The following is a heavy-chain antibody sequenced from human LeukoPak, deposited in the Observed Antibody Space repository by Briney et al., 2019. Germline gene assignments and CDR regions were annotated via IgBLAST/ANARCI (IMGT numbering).Heavy chain of an antibody. Sequence: GGSLRLSCAASGFTFANCAMSWVRQAPGMGLEWVSAISGSGVGTNYADSAKGRFTISRDNSKNTLYLQMNSPRAEDIAVYYCAKNGRDDHDKYFFDFWGQGTLVSVSS. V-gene: IGHV3-23*01. CDR2: ISGSGVGT. J-gene: IGHJ4*02. D-gene: IGHD3-9*01. CDR1: GFTFANCA. CDR3: AKNGRDDHDKYFFDF.